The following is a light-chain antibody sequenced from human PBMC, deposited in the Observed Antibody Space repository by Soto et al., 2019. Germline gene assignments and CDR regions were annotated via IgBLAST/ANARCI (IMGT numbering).Light chain of an antibody. CDR2: DAS. Sequence: EIVLTQSPATLSLSPGERATPSCRASQGVSSYLAWYQQKPGQAPRLLIYDASNRATGIPARFSGSGSGTDFTLTISSLEPEDFAVYYCQQRSNWPPWTFGQGTKVDIK. V-gene: IGKV3-11*01. CDR3: QQRSNWPPWT. J-gene: IGKJ1*01. CDR1: QGVSSY.